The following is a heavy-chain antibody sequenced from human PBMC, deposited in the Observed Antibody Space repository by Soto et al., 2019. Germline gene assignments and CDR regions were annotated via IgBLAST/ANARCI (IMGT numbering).Heavy chain of an antibody. CDR1: GYTFTSYD. CDR2: MNPNSGNT. V-gene: IGHV1-8*01. Sequence: ASVKVSCKASGYTFTSYDINWVRQATGQGLEWMGWMNPNSGNTGYAQKFQGRVTMTRNTSISTAYMELSSLRSEDTAVYYCARGLMRYDFWSGSKERYYYYYYGIDVWGQGTTDTGSS. D-gene: IGHD3-3*01. CDR3: ARGLMRYDFWSGSKERYYYYYYGIDV. J-gene: IGHJ6*02.